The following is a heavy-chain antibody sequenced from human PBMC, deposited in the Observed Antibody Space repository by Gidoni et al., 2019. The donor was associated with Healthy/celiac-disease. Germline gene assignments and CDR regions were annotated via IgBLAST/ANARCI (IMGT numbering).Heavy chain of an antibody. J-gene: IGHJ4*02. Sequence: QVQLVESGGGVVQPGRSLRLSCAASGFTFSSYAMHWVRQAPGKGLEWVAVISYDGSNKYYADSVKGRFTISRDNSKNTLYLQMNSLRAEDTAVYYCASGYCSSTSCSPARFDYWGQGTLVTVSS. CDR1: GFTFSSYA. V-gene: IGHV3-30-3*01. D-gene: IGHD2-2*01. CDR2: ISYDGSNK. CDR3: ASGYCSSTSCSPARFDY.